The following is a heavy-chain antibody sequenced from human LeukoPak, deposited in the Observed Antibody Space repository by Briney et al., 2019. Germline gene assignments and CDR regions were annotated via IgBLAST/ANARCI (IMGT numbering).Heavy chain of an antibody. V-gene: IGHV1-2*02. Sequence: GASVMVSCKASGYTFTGYYMHWVRQAPGQGLEWMGWINPNSGGTNYAQKFQGRVTMTRDTSISTAYMELSRLRSDDTAVYYCATASGSYYAEYFQHWGQGTLVTVSS. J-gene: IGHJ1*01. CDR3: ATASGSYYAEYFQH. D-gene: IGHD1-26*01. CDR2: INPNSGGT. CDR1: GYTFTGYY.